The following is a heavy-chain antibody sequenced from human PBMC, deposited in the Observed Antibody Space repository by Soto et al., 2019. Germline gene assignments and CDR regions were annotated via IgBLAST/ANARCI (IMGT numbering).Heavy chain of an antibody. J-gene: IGHJ4*02. Sequence: QVQLVESGGGVVQPGRSLRLSCAASGFTFSSYGMHWVRQAPGKGLEWVAVISYDGSNKYYADSVKGRFTISRDNSKNTRYLQMNSLRAEDTAVYYCAKDRGKADILTGYYPPGYWGQGTLVTVSS. D-gene: IGHD3-9*01. CDR3: AKDRGKADILTGYYPPGY. CDR1: GFTFSSYG. V-gene: IGHV3-30*18. CDR2: ISYDGSNK.